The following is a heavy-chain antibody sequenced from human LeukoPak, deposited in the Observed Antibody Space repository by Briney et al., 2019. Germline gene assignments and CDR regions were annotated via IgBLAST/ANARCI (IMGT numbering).Heavy chain of an antibody. CDR2: IKSKTDGGTT. J-gene: IGHJ4*02. D-gene: IGHD6-19*01. Sequence: GGSLRLSCATSGFTFSNAWMNWVRQAPGKGLEWVGRIKSKTDGGTTDYAAPVKGRFTISRDDSKNTLYLQMNSLKTEDTAVYYCARGDSSGWTIDYWGQGTLVTVSS. CDR3: ARGDSSGWTIDY. CDR1: GFTFSNAW. V-gene: IGHV3-15*07.